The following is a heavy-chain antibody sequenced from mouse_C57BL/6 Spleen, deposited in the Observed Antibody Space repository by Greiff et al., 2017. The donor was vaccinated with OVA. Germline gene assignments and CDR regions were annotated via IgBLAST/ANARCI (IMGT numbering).Heavy chain of an antibody. D-gene: IGHD2-5*01. V-gene: IGHV3-1*01. CDR3: ARGGVYYSNYGGFAY. CDR1: GYSITSGYD. Sequence: EVKLMESGPGMVKPSQSLSLTCTVTGYSITSGYDWHWIRHFPGNKLEWMGYISYSGSTNYNPSLKSRISITHDPSKNHFFLKLDSVTTEDTATYYCARGGVYYSNYGGFAYWGQGTLVTVSA. J-gene: IGHJ3*01. CDR2: ISYSGST.